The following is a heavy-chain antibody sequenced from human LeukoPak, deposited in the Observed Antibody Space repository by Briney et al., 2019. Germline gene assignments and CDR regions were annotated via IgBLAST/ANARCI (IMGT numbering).Heavy chain of an antibody. D-gene: IGHD3-22*01. J-gene: IGHJ5*02. Sequence: GASVKVSCKASGYTFTGYYMHWVRQAPGQGLEWMGWINPNSGGTSYAQKFQGRVTMTRDTSISTAYMELSRLRSDDTAVYYCAKELYYYDSSGYTWGQGTLVTVSS. CDR1: GYTFTGYY. V-gene: IGHV1-2*02. CDR2: INPNSGGT. CDR3: AKELYYYDSSGYT.